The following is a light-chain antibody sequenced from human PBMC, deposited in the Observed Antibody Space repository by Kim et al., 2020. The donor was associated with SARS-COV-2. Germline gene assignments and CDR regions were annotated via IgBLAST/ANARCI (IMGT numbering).Light chain of an antibody. J-gene: IGKJ1*01. CDR2: GAS. CDR1: QSFSSNY. V-gene: IGKV3-20*01. Sequence: EVVLTQSPATLSLSPGERATLSCRASQSFSSNYLAWYQQRPGQAPRLLIYGASNRATGIPDRFSGSGSGTDISLTISRLEPEDFAVYFCQQYHILPWTFGRGTKVDIK. CDR3: QQYHILPWT.